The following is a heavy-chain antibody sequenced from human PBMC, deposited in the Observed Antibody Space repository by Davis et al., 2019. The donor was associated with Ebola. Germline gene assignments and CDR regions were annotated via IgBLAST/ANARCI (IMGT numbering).Heavy chain of an antibody. Sequence: GESLKISCAASGFTFSSYWMSWVRQAPGKGLEWVANIKQDGSEKYYVDSVKGRFTISRDNAKNSLYLQMNSLRAEDTAVYYCARDQLRYFDWLPLQYYYYGMDVWGQGTTVTVSS. J-gene: IGHJ6*02. D-gene: IGHD3-9*01. V-gene: IGHV3-7*01. CDR1: GFTFSSYW. CDR2: IKQDGSEK. CDR3: ARDQLRYFDWLPLQYYYYGMDV.